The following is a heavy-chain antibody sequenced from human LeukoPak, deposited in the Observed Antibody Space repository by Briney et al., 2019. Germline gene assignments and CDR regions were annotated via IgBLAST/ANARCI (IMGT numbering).Heavy chain of an antibody. CDR1: GYTFTSYD. D-gene: IGHD3-10*01. J-gene: IGHJ6*03. CDR3: ARGGRMVRGVIIRYYYYYYRDV. V-gene: IGHV1-8*01. CDR2: MNPNSGNT. Sequence: ASVKVSCKASGYTFTSYDINWVRQATGQGLEWMGWMNPNSGNTGYAQKFQGRVTMTRNTSISTAYMELSSLRSEDTAVYYCARGGRMVRGVIIRYYYYYYRDVWGKGTTVTISS.